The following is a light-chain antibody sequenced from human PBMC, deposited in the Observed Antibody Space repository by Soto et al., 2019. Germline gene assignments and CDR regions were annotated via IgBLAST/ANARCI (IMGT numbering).Light chain of an antibody. CDR3: QQYGSFPAT. Sequence: DIQMTQSPSSLYASVGDRVTITCRASQGISIWLAWYQLKPGKAPKSLIYAASTLQSGVPSRFSGSGSGTHFALTVSSVQPEDSATYYGQQYGSFPATFGQGTKVEI. CDR1: QGISIW. J-gene: IGKJ1*01. V-gene: IGKV1D-16*01. CDR2: AAS.